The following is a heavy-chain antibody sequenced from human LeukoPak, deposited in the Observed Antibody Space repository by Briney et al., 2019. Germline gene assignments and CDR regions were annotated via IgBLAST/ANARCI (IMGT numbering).Heavy chain of an antibody. Sequence: PSETLSLTCTVSGGSISSYYWSWIRQPAGKGLEWIGRIYTSGSTNYNPSLKSRVTMSVDTSKNQFSLKLSSVTAADTAVYYCARDSLVRGVIMRAFDYWGQGTLVTVSS. V-gene: IGHV4-4*07. CDR1: GGSISSYY. CDR2: IYTSGST. J-gene: IGHJ4*02. D-gene: IGHD3-10*01. CDR3: ARDSLVRGVIMRAFDY.